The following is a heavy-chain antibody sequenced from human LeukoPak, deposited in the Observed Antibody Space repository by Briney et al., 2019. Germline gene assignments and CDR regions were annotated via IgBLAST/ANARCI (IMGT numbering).Heavy chain of an antibody. D-gene: IGHD2-15*01. CDR3: ARDSGRAAPNYYMDV. J-gene: IGHJ6*03. CDR2: IYYSGST. CDR1: GGSISSYY. Sequence: SETLSLTCTVSGGSISSYYWSWIRQPPGKGLEWIGYIYYSGSTNYNPSLKSRVTISVDTSKNQFSLKLSSVTAADTAVYYCARDSGRAAPNYYMDVWGXXTTVTVSS. V-gene: IGHV4-59*01.